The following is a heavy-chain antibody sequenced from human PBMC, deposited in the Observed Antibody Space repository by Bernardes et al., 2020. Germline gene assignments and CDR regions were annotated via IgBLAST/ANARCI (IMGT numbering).Heavy chain of an antibody. CDR1: GFTFSDYY. V-gene: IGHV3-11*06. Sequence: GGSLRLSCAASGFTFSDYYMNWIRQAPGKGLEWVSYISYGGGRYTNYADSVKGRFTISRDVAKNSLYLQMNSLRAEDTAVYYCARESRYSSSSFILDYWGQGTLVTVSS. J-gene: IGHJ4*02. CDR3: ARESRYSSSSFILDY. CDR2: ISYGGGRYT. D-gene: IGHD6-6*01.